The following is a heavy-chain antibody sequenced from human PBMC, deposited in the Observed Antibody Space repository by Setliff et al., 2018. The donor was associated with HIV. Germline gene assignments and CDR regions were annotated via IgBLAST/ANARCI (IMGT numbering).Heavy chain of an antibody. CDR1: GFSFSAYS. CDR3: ARDFTDTVVGVVPFFDY. CDR2: ISTAGSDR. D-gene: IGHD2-2*01. J-gene: IGHJ4*02. Sequence: GGSLRLSCAASGFSFSAYSMNWVRQAPGKGLEWVSSISTAGSDRFYTDSVKGRFTISRDNAKKSLYLQMNSLRAEDTAVYYCARDFTDTVVGVVPFFDYWGQGTLVTVSS. V-gene: IGHV3-21*01.